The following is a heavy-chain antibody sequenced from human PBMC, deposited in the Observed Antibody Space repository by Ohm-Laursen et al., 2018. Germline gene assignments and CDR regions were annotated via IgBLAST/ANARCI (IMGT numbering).Heavy chain of an antibody. D-gene: IGHD3-16*01. CDR2: IKVDGSEK. Sequence: SLRLSCAASGFTFSSYWMTGVRQPPGKGLEWVARIKVDGSEKYYVDSVKGRFTISRDDAKNSLYLQMSSLRAEDTAVYYCARFGVNHGMDVWGQGTTVTVSS. CDR1: GFTFSSYW. CDR3: ARFGVNHGMDV. J-gene: IGHJ6*02. V-gene: IGHV3-7*01.